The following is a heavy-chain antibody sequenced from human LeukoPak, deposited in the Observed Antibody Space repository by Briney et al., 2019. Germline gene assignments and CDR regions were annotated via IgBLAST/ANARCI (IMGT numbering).Heavy chain of an antibody. CDR3: ARTDGYSPIDY. V-gene: IGHV4-59*01. D-gene: IGHD2-21*02. Sequence: PSETLSLTCTVSGGSISSYYWSWIRQPPGKGLEWIGYIYYSGSTNYNPSLKSRVTISADTSKNQFSLKLSSVTAADTAVYYCARTDGYSPIDYWGQGTLVTVSS. CDR2: IYYSGST. J-gene: IGHJ4*02. CDR1: GGSISSYY.